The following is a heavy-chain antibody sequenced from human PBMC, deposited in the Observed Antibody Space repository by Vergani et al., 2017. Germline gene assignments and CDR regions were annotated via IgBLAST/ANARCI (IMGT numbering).Heavy chain of an antibody. V-gene: IGHV4-61*02. D-gene: IGHD3-3*01. J-gene: IGHJ6*03. Sequence: QVQLQESGPGLVKPSQTLSLTCTVSGGSISSGSYYWSWIRQPAGKGLEWVGRLYTSGSVNYNPSLKSRVTISVDTSKNQFYLKLSSVTAADTAVYYCARENYDFWSGWRDVGNYYYYMDCWGKGTTVTVSS. CDR2: LYTSGSV. CDR1: GGSISSGSYY. CDR3: ARENYDFWSGWRDVGNYYYYMDC.